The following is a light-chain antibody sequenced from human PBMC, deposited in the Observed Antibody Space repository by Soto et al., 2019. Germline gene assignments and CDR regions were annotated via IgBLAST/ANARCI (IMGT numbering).Light chain of an antibody. V-gene: IGKV3-20*01. CDR1: ESVNNNY. CDR3: QQYATSPRT. Sequence: DNVLTQSPGTLSLSPGEEATLSCRASESVNNNYLAWYQQMPGQAPRLLIYAASSRATGIPDRFSGRGSGTDFTLTISRLEPEDFSVYYCQQYATSPRTFGQGTKVDIK. J-gene: IGKJ1*01. CDR2: AAS.